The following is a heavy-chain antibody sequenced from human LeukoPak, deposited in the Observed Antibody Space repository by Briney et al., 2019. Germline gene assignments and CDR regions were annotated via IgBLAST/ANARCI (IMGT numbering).Heavy chain of an antibody. D-gene: IGHD1-1*01. V-gene: IGHV4-39*01. CDR1: GASISSSSYY. J-gene: IGHJ5*02. Sequence: SETLSLTCTVSGASISSSSYYWAWIRQPPGKGLEWIGSIYYSGSTYYNPSLKSRATISVDTSKNQFSLKVSSVTAADTAVYYCARPLEGGWFDPWGQGTLVTVSS. CDR2: IYYSGST. CDR3: ARPLEGGWFDP.